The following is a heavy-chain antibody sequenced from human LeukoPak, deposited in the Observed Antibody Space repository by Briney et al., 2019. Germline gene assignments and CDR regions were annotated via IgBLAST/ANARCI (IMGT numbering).Heavy chain of an antibody. CDR1: GFTFSGSA. V-gene: IGHV3-73*01. Sequence: GGSLRLSCAASGFTFSGSAMHWVRQASGKGLEWVGRIRSKANSYATAYAASVKGRFTISRDDSKNTAYLQMNSLKTEDTAVYYCTSAGGSGSETPLYYFDYWGQGTLVTVSS. CDR2: IRSKANSYAT. D-gene: IGHD3-10*01. CDR3: TSAGGSGSETPLYYFDY. J-gene: IGHJ4*02.